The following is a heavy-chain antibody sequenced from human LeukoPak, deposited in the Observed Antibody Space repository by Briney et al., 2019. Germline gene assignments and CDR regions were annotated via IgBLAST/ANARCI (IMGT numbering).Heavy chain of an antibody. CDR1: GGTFSSYA. Sequence: SVTVSCTASGGTFSSYAISWVRQAPGQGREWMGRIIPIFGTANYAQKLQGRVTITPDESTSTAYMEMSSLRSEDTAVYYCARDSRDYGSGSSQYYFDYWGQGTLVTVSS. CDR2: IIPIFGTA. J-gene: IGHJ4*02. D-gene: IGHD3-10*01. CDR3: ARDSRDYGSGSSQYYFDY. V-gene: IGHV1-69*01.